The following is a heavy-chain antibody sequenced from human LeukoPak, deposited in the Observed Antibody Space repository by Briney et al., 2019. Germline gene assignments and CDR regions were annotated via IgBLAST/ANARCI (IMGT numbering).Heavy chain of an antibody. CDR2: INPNSGGT. J-gene: IGHJ4*02. D-gene: IGHD3-22*01. V-gene: IGHV1-2*02. CDR3: ARDYYDSSGYPQDFDY. Sequence: SVKVSCKASGYTFTGYYMHWVRQAPGQGLEWMGWINPNSGGTNYAQKFQGRVAMTRDTSISTAYMELSRLRSDDTAVYYCARDYYDSSGYPQDFDYWGQGTLVTVSS. CDR1: GYTFTGYY.